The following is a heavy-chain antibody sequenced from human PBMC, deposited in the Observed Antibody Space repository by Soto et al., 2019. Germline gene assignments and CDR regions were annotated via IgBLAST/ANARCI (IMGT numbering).Heavy chain of an antibody. D-gene: IGHD3-22*01. CDR2: ISYDGSNK. V-gene: IGHV3-30-3*01. Sequence: QVQLVESGGGVVQPGRSLRLSCAASGFTFSSYAMHWVRQAPGKGLEWVAVISYDGSNKYYADSVKGRFTISRDNSKNTLYLQMNSLRAEDTAVYYCARDRRRTMSRDAFDIWGQGTMVTVSS. CDR3: ARDRRRTMSRDAFDI. J-gene: IGHJ3*02. CDR1: GFTFSSYA.